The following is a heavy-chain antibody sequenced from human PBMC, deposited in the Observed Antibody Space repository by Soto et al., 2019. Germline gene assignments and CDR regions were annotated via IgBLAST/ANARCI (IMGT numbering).Heavy chain of an antibody. CDR2: ISYDGSNK. CDR3: AKDSSLADYYDSSGYYF. V-gene: IGHV3-30*18. CDR1: GFTFSSYG. J-gene: IGHJ4*02. Sequence: GGSLRLSCAASGFTFSSYGMHWVRQAPGKGLEWVAVISYDGSNKYYADSVKGRFTISRDNSKNTLYLQMNSLRAEDTAVYYCAKDSSLADYYDSSGYYFWGQGTLVTVSS. D-gene: IGHD3-22*01.